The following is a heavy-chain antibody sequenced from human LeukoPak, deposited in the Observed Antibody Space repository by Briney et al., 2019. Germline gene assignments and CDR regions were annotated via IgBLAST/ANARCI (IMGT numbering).Heavy chain of an antibody. CDR2: ISSSSSYI. CDR3: ARDYGDYGRGHFDY. Sequence: GGSLRLSCAASGFTFSSYSMNWVRQAPGKGLEWVSSISSSSSYIYYADSVKGRFTISRDNAKNSLYLQMNSLRAEDTAVYYCARDYGDYGRGHFDYWGQGTLVTVSS. J-gene: IGHJ4*02. CDR1: GFTFSSYS. D-gene: IGHD4-17*01. V-gene: IGHV3-21*01.